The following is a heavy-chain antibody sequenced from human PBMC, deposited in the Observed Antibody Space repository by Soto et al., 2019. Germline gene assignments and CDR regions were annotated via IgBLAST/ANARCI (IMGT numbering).Heavy chain of an antibody. D-gene: IGHD3-9*01. CDR2: IFFRDSET. CDR3: ARGYFDSGHGYDL. CDR1: GHIFSNYW. Sequence: PGESLKISCKGPGHIFSNYWIGWVRQTPGKGLEWMGIIFFRDSETKFSPSFQGQVTISVDKSLNTVYLQWNTLKASDSSVYYCARGYFDSGHGYDLWGQGTQVTVSS. J-gene: IGHJ5*02. V-gene: IGHV5-51*01.